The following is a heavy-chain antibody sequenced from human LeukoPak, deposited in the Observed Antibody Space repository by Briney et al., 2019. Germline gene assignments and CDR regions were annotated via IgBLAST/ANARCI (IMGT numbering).Heavy chain of an antibody. J-gene: IGHJ4*02. CDR3: ARTYYDILTGYEYYFDY. CDR2: IYPGDSDT. V-gene: IGHV5-51*01. CDR1: GYSFTSYW. D-gene: IGHD3-9*01. Sequence: GESLKISCKGPGYSFTSYWIDWVRQIPGKGLEWMGIIYPGDSDTRYSPSFQGQVTISADKSISTAYLQWSSLKASDTAMYYCARTYYDILTGYEYYFDYWGQGTLVTVSS.